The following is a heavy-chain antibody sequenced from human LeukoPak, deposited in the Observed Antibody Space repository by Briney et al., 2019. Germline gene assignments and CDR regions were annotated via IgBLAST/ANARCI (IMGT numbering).Heavy chain of an antibody. CDR1: GGSISSYY. CDR2: IYYSGST. J-gene: IGHJ4*02. Sequence: SETLSLTCTVSGGSISSYYWSWLRQPPGKGLEWIGYIYYSGSTNYNPSLKSRVTISVDTSKNQFSLKLSSVTAADTAVYYCARETRDPTERIAAAATVGFDYWGQGTLVTVSS. CDR3: ARETRDPTERIAAAATVGFDY. D-gene: IGHD6-13*01. V-gene: IGHV4-59*12.